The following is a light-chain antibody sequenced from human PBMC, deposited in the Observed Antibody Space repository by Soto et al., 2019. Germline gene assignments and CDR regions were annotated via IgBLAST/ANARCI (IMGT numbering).Light chain of an antibody. CDR2: EVS. V-gene: IGLV2-14*01. J-gene: IGLJ1*01. Sequence: QSALTQPASVSGCPGQSITISCTGTSSDVGGYNYVSWYQQHPGKAPKLMIYEVSNRPSGVSNRFSGSKSGNTASLTISGLQAEDEADYYCSSYTSSSTYYVFGTGTKVTVL. CDR1: SSDVGGYNY. CDR3: SSYTSSSTYYV.